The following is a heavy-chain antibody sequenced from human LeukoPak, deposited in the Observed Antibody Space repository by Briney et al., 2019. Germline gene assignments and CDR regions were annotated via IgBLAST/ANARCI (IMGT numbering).Heavy chain of an antibody. Sequence: SETLSLTCAVYGGSFSGYYWSWIRQPPGKGLEWIGEINHSGSTNYNPSLKSRVTISVDTSKNQFSLNLTSVTAADTAMYYCASDHYGSGSYAHWGQGTLVTVSS. CDR2: INHSGST. CDR1: GGSFSGYY. V-gene: IGHV4-34*01. D-gene: IGHD3-10*01. CDR3: ASDHYGSGSYAH. J-gene: IGHJ4*02.